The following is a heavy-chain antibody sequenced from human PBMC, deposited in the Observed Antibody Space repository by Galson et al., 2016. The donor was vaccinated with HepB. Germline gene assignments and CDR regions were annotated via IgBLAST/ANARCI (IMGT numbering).Heavy chain of an antibody. Sequence: SLRLSCAASGFTFTDYSMSWVRQAPGKGLEWVAVISYDGSNKYYADSVKGRFTISRDNSKNTLYLQMNSLRAEDTAVYYCARGPLTVNTYCCWFDPWGQGTLVTVSS. CDR1: GFTFTDYS. CDR3: ARGPLTVNTYCCWFDP. V-gene: IGHV3-30-3*01. CDR2: ISYDGSNK. D-gene: IGHD4-17*01. J-gene: IGHJ5*02.